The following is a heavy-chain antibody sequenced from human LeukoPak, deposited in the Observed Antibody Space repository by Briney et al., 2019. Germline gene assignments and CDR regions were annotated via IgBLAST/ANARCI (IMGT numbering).Heavy chain of an antibody. CDR3: ARPVPSRLGWFDP. Sequence: SQTLSLTCTVSGGSISSSSYYWGWIRQPPGKGLEWIGNIYYSGSTYYSPSLKSRVTISVDTSKNQFSLKLSSVTAADTAVYYCARPVPSRLGWFDPWGQGTLVTVSS. J-gene: IGHJ5*02. CDR2: IYYSGST. V-gene: IGHV4-39*01. CDR1: GGSISSSSYY. D-gene: IGHD1-1*01.